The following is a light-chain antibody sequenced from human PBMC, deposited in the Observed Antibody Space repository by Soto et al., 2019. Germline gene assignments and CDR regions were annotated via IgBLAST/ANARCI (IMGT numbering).Light chain of an antibody. CDR3: QQRYSTPRT. CDR2: AAS. Sequence: DIQMTQSPSSLSASVGDRVTITCRASQSISSYLNWYRQKPGKAPKLLIYAASSLQSGVPSRFSGSGSGTDFTLTISSLQPEDFATYYCQQRYSTPRTFGQGTKVEIK. V-gene: IGKV1-39*01. J-gene: IGKJ1*01. CDR1: QSISSY.